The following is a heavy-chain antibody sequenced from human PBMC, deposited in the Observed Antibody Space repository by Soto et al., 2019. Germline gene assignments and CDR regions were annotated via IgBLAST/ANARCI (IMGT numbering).Heavy chain of an antibody. D-gene: IGHD5-18*01. CDR2: INAGNGNT. Sequence: GASVKVSCKASGYTFTSYAMHWVRQAPGQRLEWMGWINAGNGNTKYSQKFQGRVTITRDTSASTAYMELSSLRSEDTAVYYCARDRGYSYGYDNWFDPWGQGTLVTVSS. V-gene: IGHV1-3*01. J-gene: IGHJ5*02. CDR1: GYTFTSYA. CDR3: ARDRGYSYGYDNWFDP.